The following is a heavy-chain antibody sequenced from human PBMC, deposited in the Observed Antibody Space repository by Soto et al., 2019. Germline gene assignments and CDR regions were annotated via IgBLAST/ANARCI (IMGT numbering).Heavy chain of an antibody. V-gene: IGHV4-4*07. CDR2: IYSSGRT. CDR1: GGSTSGKY. Sequence: QVHLQEPGPGVVKASETLSLTCSLSGGSTSGKYWSWIRQSAGKGLEWIGRIYSSGRTHYNPSLGSRVSMSVAQNSFSLRLTSVTAADTAIYYCARDFDVNTALDYWYFDLWGRGTQVSVSS. J-gene: IGHJ2*01. CDR3: ARDFDVNTALDYWYFDL. D-gene: IGHD3-9*01.